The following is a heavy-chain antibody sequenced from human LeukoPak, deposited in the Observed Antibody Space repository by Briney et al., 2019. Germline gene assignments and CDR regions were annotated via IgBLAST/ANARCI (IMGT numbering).Heavy chain of an antibody. V-gene: IGHV1-69*13. Sequence: VASVKVSCKASGGTFSSYAISWVRQAPGQGLEWMGGIIPIFGTANYAQKFQGRVTITADESTSTAYMELSSLRSEDTAVYYCARTFSSGYYYYFDYWGQGTLVTVSS. CDR3: ARTFSSGYYYYFDY. CDR1: GGTFSSYA. J-gene: IGHJ4*02. CDR2: IIPIFGTA. D-gene: IGHD3-22*01.